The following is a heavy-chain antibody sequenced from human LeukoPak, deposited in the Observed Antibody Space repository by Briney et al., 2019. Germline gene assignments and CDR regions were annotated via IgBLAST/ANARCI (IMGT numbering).Heavy chain of an antibody. V-gene: IGHV3-23*01. CDR1: GFTFSTYG. CDR2: ISGSGGST. CDR3: AKARSISMVRGFITS. D-gene: IGHD3-10*01. J-gene: IGHJ6*04. Sequence: PGGTLRLSCVVSGFTFSTYGMNWVRQAPGKGLEWVSGISGSGGSTYYADSVKGRFTISRDNSKNTLYLQMNSLRAEDTAVYYCAKARSISMVRGFITSWGKGTTVTVSS.